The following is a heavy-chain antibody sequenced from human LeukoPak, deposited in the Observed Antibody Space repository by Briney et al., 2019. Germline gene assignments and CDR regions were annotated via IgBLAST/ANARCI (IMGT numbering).Heavy chain of an antibody. J-gene: IGHJ4*02. CDR3: ARGIRPNYYDSSVGSFFDY. D-gene: IGHD3-22*01. CDR2: INHSGST. Sequence: SETLSLTCAVYGGSFSGYYWSWIRQPPGEGLEWIGEINHSGSTNYNPSLKSRVTISVDTSKNQFSLKLSSVTAAGTAVYYCARGIRPNYYDSSVGSFFDYWGQGTLVTVSS. CDR1: GGSFSGYY. V-gene: IGHV4-34*01.